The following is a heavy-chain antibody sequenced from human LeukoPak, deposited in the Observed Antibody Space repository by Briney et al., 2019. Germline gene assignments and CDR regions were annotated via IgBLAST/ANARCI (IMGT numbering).Heavy chain of an antibody. V-gene: IGHV4-59*08. CDR3: ARLPNYYGSGSLDPFDY. J-gene: IGHJ4*02. Sequence: SETLSLTCGVSGGAITNYYWNWIRQAPGKGLEWLGYIYYTGSTTYNPSVKSRITISLDTSKNQFSLKLRSVTAADTAVYYCARLPNYYGSGSLDPFDYWGQGTLVTVSS. D-gene: IGHD3-10*01. CDR2: IYYTGST. CDR1: GGAITNYY.